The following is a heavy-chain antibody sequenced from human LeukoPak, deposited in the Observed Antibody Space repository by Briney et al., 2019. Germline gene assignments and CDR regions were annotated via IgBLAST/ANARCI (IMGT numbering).Heavy chain of an antibody. J-gene: IGHJ2*01. V-gene: IGHV4-59*11. CDR3: ARDIRTGYSSDWYFDL. CDR1: GGSISSHY. D-gene: IGHD6-19*01. CDR2: INYSGST. Sequence: SETLSLTCTVSGGSISSHYWSWIRQPPGKGLEWIGYINYSGSTNYNPSLKSRVTISVDTSKNQFSLKLSSVTAADTAVYYCARDIRTGYSSDWYFDLWGRGTLVTVSS.